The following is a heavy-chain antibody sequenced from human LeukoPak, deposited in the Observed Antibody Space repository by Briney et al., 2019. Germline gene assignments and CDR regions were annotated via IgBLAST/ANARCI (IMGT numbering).Heavy chain of an antibody. V-gene: IGHV1-18*03. Sequence: ASVKVSCKASGYTFTSYGISWVRQAPGQGLEWMGWISAYNGNTNYARKLQGRVTMTTDTSTSTAYMELRSLRSDDMAVYYCARRGLLWLGAIGRDYYYGMDVWGQGTTVTVSS. CDR2: ISAYNGNT. CDR3: ARRGLLWLGAIGRDYYYGMDV. CDR1: GYTFTSYG. D-gene: IGHD3-10*01. J-gene: IGHJ6*02.